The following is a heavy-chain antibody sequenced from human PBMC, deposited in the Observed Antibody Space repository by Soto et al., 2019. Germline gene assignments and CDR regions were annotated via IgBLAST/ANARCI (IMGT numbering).Heavy chain of an antibody. V-gene: IGHV3-66*01. J-gene: IGHJ6*02. CDR2: IHSGGNT. Sequence: EVQLVESGGGLVQPGGSLRLSCAASRFTVSRKYMSWVRQAPGKGLEWVAVIHSGGNTHYADSVKGRFTISRDHSKNTLSLQMNNVRAEDTAVYYCALFATDYYNGMAVWGHGPTVTVSS. D-gene: IGHD1-26*01. CDR3: ALFATDYYNGMAV. CDR1: RFTVSRKY.